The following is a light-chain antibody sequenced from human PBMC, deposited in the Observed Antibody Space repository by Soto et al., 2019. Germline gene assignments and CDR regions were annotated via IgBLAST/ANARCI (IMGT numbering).Light chain of an antibody. V-gene: IGLV1-40*01. CDR3: QSYDSSLSGSNV. CDR2: GNS. J-gene: IGLJ1*01. Sequence: QSVLTQPPSVSGAPGQRVTISCTGSSSNIGAGYDVHWYQQLPGTAPKLLIYGNSNRPSGVPDRFSGSKSGTSASLAITGLQADDEADYYCQSYDSSLSGSNVFGTGTKLTVL. CDR1: SSNIGAGYD.